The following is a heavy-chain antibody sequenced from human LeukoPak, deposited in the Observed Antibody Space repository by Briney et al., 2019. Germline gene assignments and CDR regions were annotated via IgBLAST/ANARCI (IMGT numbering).Heavy chain of an antibody. CDR2: ISSSGSTK. Sequence: GGSLRLSRAASGFTFSDYYMSWIRQAPGKGLEWVSYISSSGSTKYYADSVKGRFTISRDNAKNSYLQMNSLRAEDTAVYYCARDGHAYGRGSPHYWGQGTLVTVS. D-gene: IGHD3-10*01. J-gene: IGHJ4*02. CDR1: GFTFSDYY. V-gene: IGHV3-11*01. CDR3: ARDGHAYGRGSPHY.